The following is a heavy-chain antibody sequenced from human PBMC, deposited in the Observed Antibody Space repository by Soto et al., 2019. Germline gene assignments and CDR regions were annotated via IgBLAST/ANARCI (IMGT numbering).Heavy chain of an antibody. V-gene: IGHV4-39*01. D-gene: IGHD2-15*01. Sequence: QMQQQESGPGLVKPSEILSLTCTVSGGSISSSSYYWGWIRQPPGKGLEWIGSIYYSGSTYYNPSLKSRVTISVDTSKNQFPLKLSSVTAADTAVYYCARHTPAISISDHWGQGTLVTVSS. CDR2: IYYSGST. J-gene: IGHJ4*02. CDR1: GGSISSSSYY. CDR3: ARHTPAISISDH.